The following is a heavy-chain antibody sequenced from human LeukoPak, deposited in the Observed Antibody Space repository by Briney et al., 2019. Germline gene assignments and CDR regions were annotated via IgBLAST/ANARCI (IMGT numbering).Heavy chain of an antibody. CDR3: ARSGSGWYDDAFDI. D-gene: IGHD6-19*01. CDR2: MNPNSGNT. J-gene: IGHJ3*02. Sequence: AASVKVSCNASGYTFTSYDINWVRQATGQGLEWMGWMNPNSGNTGYAQKFQGRVTMTRNTSISTAYMELSSLRSEDTAVYYCARSGSGWYDDAFDIWGQGTMVTVSS. CDR1: GYTFTSYD. V-gene: IGHV1-8*01.